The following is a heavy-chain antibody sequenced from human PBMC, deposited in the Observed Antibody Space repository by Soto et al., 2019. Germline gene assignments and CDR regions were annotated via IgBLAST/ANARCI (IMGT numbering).Heavy chain of an antibody. V-gene: IGHV4-31*02. J-gene: IGHJ6*02. Sequence: DLEWIGYIYYSGSTYYNPSLKSRVTISVDTSKNQFSLKLSSVTAADTAVYYCARGGDIVVVPAADAFYGMDVWGQGTTVTVSS. D-gene: IGHD2-2*01. CDR3: ARGGDIVVVPAADAFYGMDV. CDR2: IYYSGST.